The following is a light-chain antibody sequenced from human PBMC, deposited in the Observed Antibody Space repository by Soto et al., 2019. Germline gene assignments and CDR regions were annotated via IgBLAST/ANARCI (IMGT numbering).Light chain of an antibody. V-gene: IGLV2-14*01. CDR3: SSYTSTSTPYV. CDR1: SSDVGGYNY. CDR2: DVT. Sequence: QSVLTQPASVSGSPGQSITISCTGTSSDVGGYNYVSWYQQHPVKAPKLMIYDVTNRPSGVSDRVSGSKSGNTASLTISGLHAEDEADYYCSSYTSTSTPYVFGTGTKLTVL. J-gene: IGLJ1*01.